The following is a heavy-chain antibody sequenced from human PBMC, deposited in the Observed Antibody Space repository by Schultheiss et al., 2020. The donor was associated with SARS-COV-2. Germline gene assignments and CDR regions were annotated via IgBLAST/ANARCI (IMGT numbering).Heavy chain of an antibody. CDR2: TVRGTK. V-gene: IGHV3-64*02. CDR1: GFTLSNYA. D-gene: IGHD1-7*01. CDR3: TRDAPKLGVAY. Sequence: GGSLRLSCAASGFTLSNYAMHWVRQAPGKGLEYVSGTVRGTKYYAGSVKGRFTISRDNSKNTLYLQMNSLKAEDTAVYYCTRDAPKLGVAYWGQGTLVTVSS. J-gene: IGHJ4*02.